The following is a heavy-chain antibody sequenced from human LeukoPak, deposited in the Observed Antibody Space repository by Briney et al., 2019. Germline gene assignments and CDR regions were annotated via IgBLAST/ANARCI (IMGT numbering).Heavy chain of an antibody. CDR3: AKRSGYTTGWFFEF. Sequence: GGSLRLSCAASGFSFSSYAMSWVRQAPGKGLEWVSSISGSGDNTYYAESVKGRFTISRDNYKNTLFLQMNSLRAEDTAVFYCAKRSGYTTGWFFEFWGQGTLVTVSS. V-gene: IGHV3-23*01. CDR2: ISGSGDNT. CDR1: GFSFSSYA. J-gene: IGHJ4*02. D-gene: IGHD6-19*01.